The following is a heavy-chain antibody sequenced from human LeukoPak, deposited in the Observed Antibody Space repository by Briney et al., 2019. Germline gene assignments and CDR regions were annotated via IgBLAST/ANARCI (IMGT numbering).Heavy chain of an antibody. CDR2: SYHSGST. V-gene: IGHV4-30-2*01. D-gene: IGHD6-13*01. CDR1: GGSISSGGYS. J-gene: IGHJ4*02. Sequence: PSETLSLTCAVSGGSISSGGYSWSWIRQPPGKGLEWIGYSYHSGSTYYNTSLKSRVTISVDRSKNQFSLKLSSVTAADTAVYYCARSSSWYPRNFDYWGQGTLVTVSS. CDR3: ARSSSWYPRNFDY.